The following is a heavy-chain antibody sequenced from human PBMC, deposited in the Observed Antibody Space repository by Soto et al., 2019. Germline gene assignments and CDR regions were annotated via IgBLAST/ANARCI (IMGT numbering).Heavy chain of an antibody. J-gene: IGHJ4*02. Sequence: SGGSLRLSCAASGFTFSGSAMHWVRQASGKGLEWVGRIRSKANSYATAYAASVKGRFTISRDDSKNTAYLQVNSLKTEDTAVYYCARDQPGYSYGYGLGYWGQGTLVTVSS. CDR2: IRSKANSYAT. CDR1: GFTFSGSA. CDR3: ARDQPGYSYGYGLGY. D-gene: IGHD5-18*01. V-gene: IGHV3-73*01.